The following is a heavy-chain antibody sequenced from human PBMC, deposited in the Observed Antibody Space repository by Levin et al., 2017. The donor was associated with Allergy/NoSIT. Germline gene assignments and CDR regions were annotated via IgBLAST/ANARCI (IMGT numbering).Heavy chain of an antibody. Sequence: GESLKISCSASGFTFSSYSMHWVRQAPGKGLEYVSAIDGNGANTYYAESVKGRFTISRDNSKNTLYLQMSSLRSDDTAVYYCVKQTAGAGNFWGQGTLVTVSS. CDR2: IDGNGANT. J-gene: IGHJ4*02. CDR3: VKQTAGAGNF. D-gene: IGHD1-26*01. V-gene: IGHV3-64D*06. CDR1: GFTFSSYS.